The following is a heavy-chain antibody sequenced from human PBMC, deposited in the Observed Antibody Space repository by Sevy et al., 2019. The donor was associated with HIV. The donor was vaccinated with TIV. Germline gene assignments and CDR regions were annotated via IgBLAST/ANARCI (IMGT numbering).Heavy chain of an antibody. V-gene: IGHV1-24*01. CDR1: GYSVSDLS. CDR3: ATSPDYYDSSRDAFDI. Sequence: ASVKVSCKVSGYSVSDLSIHWVRQAPGKGLEWMGGYDPEDGEKIYAQTFQRRVTMTKDTSTDTAYMELSSLRSEDTAVYYCATSPDYYDSSRDAFDIWGQGTMVTVSS. CDR2: YDPEDGEK. J-gene: IGHJ3*02. D-gene: IGHD3-22*01.